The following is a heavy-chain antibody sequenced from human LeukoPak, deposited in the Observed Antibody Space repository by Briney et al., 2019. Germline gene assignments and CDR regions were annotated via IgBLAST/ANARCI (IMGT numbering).Heavy chain of an antibody. V-gene: IGHV4-4*07. CDR1: GASISSYY. D-gene: IGHD2-2*01. CDR3: ARDRVVPAAFDD. Sequence: PSETLSLTCTVSGASISSYYWSWIRQPADRGLEWIGRIYATGSPNYNPSLKSRVTMSVDTSKNQFSLKLTSVTAADTAVYYCARDRVVPAAFDDWGQGNLVTVSS. CDR2: IYATGSP. J-gene: IGHJ4*02.